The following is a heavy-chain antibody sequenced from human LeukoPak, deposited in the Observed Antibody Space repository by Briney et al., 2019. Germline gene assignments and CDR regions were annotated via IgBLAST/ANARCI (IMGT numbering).Heavy chain of an antibody. D-gene: IGHD2-15*01. J-gene: IGHJ6*03. V-gene: IGHV5-51*01. CDR2: IYPGDSDT. CDR3: ARVGTYCSGGSCSFDYYYYYMDV. CDR1: GYSFTSYW. Sequence: GESLKISCKGSGYSFTSYWIGWVRQMPGKGLEWMGIIYPGDSDTRYSPSFQGQVTISADKSISTADLQWSSLKASDTAMYYCARVGTYCSGGSCSFDYYYYYMDVWGKGTTVTVSS.